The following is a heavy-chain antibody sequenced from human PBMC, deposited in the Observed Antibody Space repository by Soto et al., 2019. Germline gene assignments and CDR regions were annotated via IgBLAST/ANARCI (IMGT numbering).Heavy chain of an antibody. CDR1: GFTFDDYT. CDR2: ISWDGGST. Sequence: GGSLRLSCAASGFTFDDYTMHWVRQAPGKGLEWVSLISWDGGSTYYADSVKGRFTISRDNSKNSLYLQMNSLRTEDTALYYCAKGSWLGDNKTPSFDYWGQGTLVTVSS. J-gene: IGHJ4*02. V-gene: IGHV3-43*01. CDR3: AKGSWLGDNKTPSFDY. D-gene: IGHD1-1*01.